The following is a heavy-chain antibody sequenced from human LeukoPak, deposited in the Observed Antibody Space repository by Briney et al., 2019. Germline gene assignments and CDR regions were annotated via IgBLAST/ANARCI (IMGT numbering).Heavy chain of an antibody. Sequence: GGSLRLSCAASGFNFRDSGMHWVRQAPGKGVEWVAVMWNDGITGKYADSVRGRFSVSRDNSKNTVYLQMDSLRADDTSVYYCARDGSGWSSDYWGQGTLVTVSS. V-gene: IGHV3-33*01. CDR3: ARDGSGWSSDY. D-gene: IGHD6-19*01. J-gene: IGHJ4*02. CDR2: MWNDGITG. CDR1: GFNFRDSG.